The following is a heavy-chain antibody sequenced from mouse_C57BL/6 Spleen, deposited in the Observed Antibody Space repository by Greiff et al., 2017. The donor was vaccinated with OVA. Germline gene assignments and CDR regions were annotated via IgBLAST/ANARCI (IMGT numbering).Heavy chain of an antibody. Sequence: VQLQQSGPGLVQPSQSLSITCTVSGFSLTSYGVHWVRQSPGKGLEWLGVIWSGGSTDYNAAFISSLSISKDNSKSQVFFKMNSLQADDTAIYYCARGRHFDYWGQGTTLTVSS. CDR2: IWSGGST. V-gene: IGHV2-2*01. CDR3: ARGRHFDY. CDR1: GFSLTSYG. J-gene: IGHJ2*01.